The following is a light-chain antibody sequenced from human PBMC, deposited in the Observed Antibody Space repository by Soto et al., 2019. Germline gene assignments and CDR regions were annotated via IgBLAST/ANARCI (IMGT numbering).Light chain of an antibody. J-gene: IGKJ1*01. CDR2: GAS. V-gene: IGKV3-15*01. CDR3: QQYNKWEWT. Sequence: EIVMTQSPATLSVSPGEGATLSCRASQSISSNLAWYQQKPGQAPRLLIYGASTWATGIPARFSGSGAGTVFTLTISSLQSEELAAYYCQQYNKWEWTFGQGTKVEIK. CDR1: QSISSN.